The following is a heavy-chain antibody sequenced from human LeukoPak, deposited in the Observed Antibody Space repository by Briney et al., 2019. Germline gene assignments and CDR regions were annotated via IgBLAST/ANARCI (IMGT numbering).Heavy chain of an antibody. J-gene: IGHJ6*02. D-gene: IGHD4-17*01. CDR2: IWYDGSNK. CDR1: GFTFSSYG. Sequence: GRSLRLSCAASGFTFSSYGMHWVRQAPGKGLEWVAVIWYDGSNKYYADSVKGRFTISRDNSKNTLYLQMNSLRAEDTAVYYCARAAFSYGDYRYYGMDVWGQGTTVTVSS. CDR3: ARAAFSYGDYRYYGMDV. V-gene: IGHV3-33*01.